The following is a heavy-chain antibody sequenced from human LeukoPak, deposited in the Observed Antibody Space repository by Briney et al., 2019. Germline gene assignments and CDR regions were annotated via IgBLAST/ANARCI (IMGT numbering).Heavy chain of an antibody. J-gene: IGHJ4*02. CDR3: ARAGNTAMVEFDY. Sequence: SETLSLTCAVYGGSFSGYYCSWIRQPPGKGLEWIGEINHSGTTNYNPSLKSRVSISLDTSKIHFSLELSSVTAADTAVYYCARAGNTAMVEFDYWGQGTLVTVSS. CDR2: INHSGTT. V-gene: IGHV4-34*01. CDR1: GGSFSGYY. D-gene: IGHD5-18*01.